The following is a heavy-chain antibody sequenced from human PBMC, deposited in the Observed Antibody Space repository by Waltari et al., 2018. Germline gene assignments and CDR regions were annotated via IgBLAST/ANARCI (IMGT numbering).Heavy chain of an antibody. CDR1: GFSFSSSE. V-gene: IGHV3-48*03. D-gene: IGHD2-2*01. J-gene: IGHJ6*02. Sequence: EVQLVESGGGLVQPGGSLSLSCVASGFSFSSSESTWVRPAPGQGLEWVSYISSSGSSIYYADSVKGRFTISRDNAKNSLYLQMNSLRAEDTAVYYCASIVIIPAAVRGYYGMDVWCQGTAVTVSS. CDR3: ASIVIIPAAVRGYYGMDV. CDR2: ISSSGSSI.